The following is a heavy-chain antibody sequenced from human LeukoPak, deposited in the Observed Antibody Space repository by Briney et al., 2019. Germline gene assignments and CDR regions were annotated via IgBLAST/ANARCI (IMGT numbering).Heavy chain of an antibody. Sequence: GGSLRLSCAASGFTFSSYAMHWVRQAPGKGLEWVAVISYDGSDKYYADSVKGRFTISRDNSKNTLYLQMNSLRAEDTAVYYCARGGYYYGSGSQVWPFDYWGQGTLVTVSS. J-gene: IGHJ4*02. D-gene: IGHD3-10*01. CDR3: ARGGYYYGSGSQVWPFDY. CDR1: GFTFSSYA. V-gene: IGHV3-30-3*01. CDR2: ISYDGSDK.